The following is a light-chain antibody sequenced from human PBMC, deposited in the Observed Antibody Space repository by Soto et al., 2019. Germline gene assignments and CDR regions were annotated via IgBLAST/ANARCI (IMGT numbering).Light chain of an antibody. CDR1: NSNIASNT. J-gene: IGLJ2*01. CDR2: YNN. V-gene: IGLV1-44*01. Sequence: QSVLTQPPSASETPGQTVSISCSGSNSNIASNTVNWYQHLPGTAPKLLIYYNNQRPSGVPDRFSGSKSGTSASLAISGLQSEDESDYYCAAWDDSLSGLVFGGGTKLTVL. CDR3: AAWDDSLSGLV.